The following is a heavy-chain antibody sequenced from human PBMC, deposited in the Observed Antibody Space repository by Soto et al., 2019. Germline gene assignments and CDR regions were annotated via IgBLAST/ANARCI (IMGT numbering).Heavy chain of an antibody. CDR3: ARLHGYCISSSCHGHYAMDV. V-gene: IGHV4-39*01. J-gene: IGHJ6*02. Sequence: QLQLQESGPGLVKPSENLSLTCTVSSASISSSSYTWGWIRQPPGKGLEWIGSIYYSGTTYYNPSLNSRVTVSVDTSKNQFSLKVTSATAADTAVYYCARLHGYCISSSCHGHYAMDVWGQGTTVTVSS. D-gene: IGHD2-2*01. CDR1: SASISSSSYT. CDR2: IYYSGTT.